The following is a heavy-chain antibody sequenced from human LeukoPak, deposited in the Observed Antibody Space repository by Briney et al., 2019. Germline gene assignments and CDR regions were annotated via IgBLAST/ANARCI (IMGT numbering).Heavy chain of an antibody. V-gene: IGHV4-4*09. CDR1: GGSISTYH. Sequence: SETLSLTCIVSGGSISTYHWSWIRQPPGKGLEWIGYIYTSGSTNYNPSLKSRVTISVDTSKNQFSLYLSSVTAADTAVYYCARLVRGAAAGFDPWGQGTLVTVSS. D-gene: IGHD6-13*01. J-gene: IGHJ5*02. CDR3: ARLVRGAAAGFDP. CDR2: IYTSGST.